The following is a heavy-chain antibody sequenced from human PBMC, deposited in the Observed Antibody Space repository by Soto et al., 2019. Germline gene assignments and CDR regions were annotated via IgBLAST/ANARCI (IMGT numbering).Heavy chain of an antibody. V-gene: IGHV1-69*13. CDR3: ASRGVDYYDSRRSGFDP. CDR2: IIPIFGTA. Sequence: GRSVKVSCKASGGTFSSYAISWVRQAPGQGLEWMGGIIPIFGTANYAQKFQGRVTITADESTSTAYMELSSLRSEDTAVYYCASRGVDYYDSRRSGFDPWGQGTLVTVSS. D-gene: IGHD3-22*01. CDR1: GGTFSSYA. J-gene: IGHJ5*02.